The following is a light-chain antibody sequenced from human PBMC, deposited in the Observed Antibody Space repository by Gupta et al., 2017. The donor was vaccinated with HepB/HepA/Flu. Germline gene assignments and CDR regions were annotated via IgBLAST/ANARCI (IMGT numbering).Light chain of an antibody. CDR3: QSWGTAIAV. V-gene: IGLV4-69*01. J-gene: IGLJ7*01. CDR2: LNSDGGH. CDR1: SGHSSYA. Sequence: QPVATQSPSASASLGASAKLTSTLSSGHSSYAIAWHQQRPEKGPRYLMNLNSDGGHIKGDGIPDRFSGSSSAAARYLSSSGLQSEDEADYYFQSWGTAIAVFGGGTHLTVL.